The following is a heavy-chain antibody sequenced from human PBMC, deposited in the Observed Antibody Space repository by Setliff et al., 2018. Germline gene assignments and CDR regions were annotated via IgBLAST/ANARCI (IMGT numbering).Heavy chain of an antibody. D-gene: IGHD5-12*01. CDR2: INTNTGNP. J-gene: IGHJ6*03. CDR1: GYTFTTYA. V-gene: IGHV7-4-1*02. CDR3: ARASRYGTIKYRGDYYMDV. Sequence: GASVKVSCQASGYTFTTYAMGWMRQAPGQGLEWMGWINTNTGNPSYAQGFTGRFVFSLDTSVSTAYLQISSLKGEDTGVYYCARASRYGTIKYRGDYYMDVWGKGTTVTVSS.